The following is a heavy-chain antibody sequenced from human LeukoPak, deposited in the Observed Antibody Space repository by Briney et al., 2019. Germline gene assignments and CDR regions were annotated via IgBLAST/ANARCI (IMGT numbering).Heavy chain of an antibody. J-gene: IGHJ6*04. CDR3: ARALVVPAAIGV. D-gene: IGHD2-2*01. Sequence: PSETLSLTCTVSGGSISSGGYYWSWIRQHPGKGLERIGYIYYSGSTYYNPSLKSRVTISVDTSKNQFTLRLSSVTAADTAVYCCARALVVPAAIGVWGKGTTVTVSS. CDR1: GGSISSGGYY. V-gene: IGHV4-31*03. CDR2: IYYSGST.